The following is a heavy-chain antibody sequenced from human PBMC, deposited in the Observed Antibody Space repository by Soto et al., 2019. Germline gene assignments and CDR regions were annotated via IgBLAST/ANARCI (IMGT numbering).Heavy chain of an antibody. V-gene: IGHV3-30*18. CDR3: AKDTVAAAGKDYYYGMDV. Sequence: GGSLRLSCAASGFTFSSYGMHWVRQASGKGLEWVAVISYDGSNKYYADSVKGRFTISRDNSKNTLYLQMNSLRAEDTAVYYCAKDTVAAAGKDYYYGMDVWGQGTTVTVSS. CDR1: GFTFSSYG. D-gene: IGHD6-13*01. J-gene: IGHJ6*02. CDR2: ISYDGSNK.